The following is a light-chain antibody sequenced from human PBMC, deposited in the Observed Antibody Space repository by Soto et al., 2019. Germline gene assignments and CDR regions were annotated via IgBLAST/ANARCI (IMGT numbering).Light chain of an antibody. CDR1: SSDVGAYNY. CDR3: TSYTTSSLYV. J-gene: IGLJ1*01. CDR2: DVN. V-gene: IGLV2-14*01. Sequence: QSVLTQPASVSGSPGQSLTISCTGTSSDVGAYNYVSWYQQHPGKAPKLIIYDVNNRPSGVSNRLSGAKSGNTASLTISGLQAEDGADYYCTSYTTSSLYVFGTGTKVHVL.